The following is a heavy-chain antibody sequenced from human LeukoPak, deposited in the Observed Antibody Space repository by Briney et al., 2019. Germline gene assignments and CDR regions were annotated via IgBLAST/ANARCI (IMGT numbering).Heavy chain of an antibody. D-gene: IGHD3-22*01. CDR2: ISAYNGNT. Sequence: ASVKVSCKASGYTFTSYGISWVRQAPGQGLEWIGWISAYNGNTNYAQKLQGRVTMTTDTSTSKAYMELRSLRSDDTAVYYCARGMGYYDSSGYYFPLGYWGQGTLVTVSS. J-gene: IGHJ4*02. CDR3: ARGMGYYDSSGYYFPLGY. CDR1: GYTFTSYG. V-gene: IGHV1-18*01.